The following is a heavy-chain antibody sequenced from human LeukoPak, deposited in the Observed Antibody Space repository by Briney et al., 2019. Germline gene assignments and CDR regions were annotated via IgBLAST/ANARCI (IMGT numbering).Heavy chain of an antibody. Sequence: GASVKVSCKASGGTFSSYAISWVRQAPGQGLEWMGGIIPIFGTANYAQKFQGRVTITADESTSTAYMELSSLRSEDTAVYYCAREPHLEGVVETKNWFDPWGQGTLVTVSS. CDR1: GGTFSSYA. V-gene: IGHV1-69*13. CDR2: IIPIFGTA. CDR3: AREPHLEGVVETKNWFDP. D-gene: IGHD2-2*01. J-gene: IGHJ5*02.